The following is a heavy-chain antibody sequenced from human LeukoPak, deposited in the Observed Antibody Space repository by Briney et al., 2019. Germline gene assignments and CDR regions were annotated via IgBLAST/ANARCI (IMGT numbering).Heavy chain of an antibody. V-gene: IGHV3-7*01. CDR3: VRDVLYYYGAERLFWFDP. J-gene: IGHJ5*02. D-gene: IGHD3-10*01. Sequence: GGSLRLSCEGSEFSFSSNWMSWVRQAPGKGLEWVAKIKQDGSEKYYVDPVKGRFTISRDNAKNSMYLLMNSLRVEDTAVYYCVRDVLYYYGAERLFWFDPWGQGTLVTVSS. CDR2: IKQDGSEK. CDR1: EFSFSSNW.